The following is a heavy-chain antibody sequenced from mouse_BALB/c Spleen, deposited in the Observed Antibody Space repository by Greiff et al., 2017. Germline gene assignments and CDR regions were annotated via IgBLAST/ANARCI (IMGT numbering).Heavy chain of an antibody. D-gene: IGHD1-1*01. Sequence: VKLVESGPGLVAPSQSLSITCTVSGFSLTGYGVNWVRQPPGKGLEWLGMIWGDGSTDYNSALKSRLSISKDNSKSQVFLKMNSLQTDDTARYYCARSYYYGSSWFAYWGQGTLVTVSA. CDR3: ARSYYYGSSWFAY. CDR1: GFSLTGYG. J-gene: IGHJ3*01. CDR2: IWGDGST. V-gene: IGHV2-6-7*01.